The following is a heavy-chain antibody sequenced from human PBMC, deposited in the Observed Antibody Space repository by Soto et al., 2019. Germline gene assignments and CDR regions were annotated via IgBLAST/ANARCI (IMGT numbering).Heavy chain of an antibody. CDR1: GLTFSSYA. J-gene: IGHJ6*03. CDR2: ISGNSGYT. D-gene: IGHD3-3*01. V-gene: IGHV3-23*01. Sequence: GGSLRLSCAASGLTFSSYAMSWVRQAPGKGLEWVSVISGNSGYTYYADSVKGRFTISRDNSKNTLYLQMNSLRAEDTAEYYCAKEDYWNPEFSYYYYMDVWGKGTTVTVSS. CDR3: AKEDYWNPEFSYYYYMDV.